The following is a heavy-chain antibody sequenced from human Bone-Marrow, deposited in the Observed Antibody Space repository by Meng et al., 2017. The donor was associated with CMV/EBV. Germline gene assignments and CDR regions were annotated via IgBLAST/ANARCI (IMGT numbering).Heavy chain of an antibody. CDR1: GYTFTSYY. CDR3: AREPAAIQSGSFFDY. V-gene: IGHV1-46*01. D-gene: IGHD2-2*01. CDR2: INPSGGST. J-gene: IGHJ4*02. Sequence: ASVKVSCKASGYTFTSYYMHWVRQAPGQGLEWMGIINPSGGSTSYAQKFQGRVTMTRDTSTSTVYMELSSLRSEDTAVYYCAREPAAIQSGSFFDYWGQGTLVTVS.